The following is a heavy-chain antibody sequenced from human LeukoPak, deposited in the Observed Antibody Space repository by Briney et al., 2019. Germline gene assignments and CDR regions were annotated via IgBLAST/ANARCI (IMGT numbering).Heavy chain of an antibody. CDR1: GYTLTELS. D-gene: IGHD3-10*01. CDR3: ATEYRLYYDGSGSLHFDY. V-gene: IGHV1-24*01. CDR2: FDPEDGET. J-gene: IGHJ4*02. Sequence: ASVKVSCKVSGYTLTELSMHWVRQAPGKGLEWMGGFDPEDGETIYAQKFQGRVTMTEDTSTDTAYMELSSLRSEDAAVYYCATEYRLYYDGSGSLHFDYWGQGTLVTVSS.